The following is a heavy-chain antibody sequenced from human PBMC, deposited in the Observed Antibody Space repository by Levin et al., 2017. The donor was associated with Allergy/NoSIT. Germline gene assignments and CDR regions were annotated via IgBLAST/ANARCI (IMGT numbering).Heavy chain of an antibody. CDR1: GGSISNYY. CDR2: IYYSGST. D-gene: IGHD3-16*01. J-gene: IGHJ6*02. Sequence: PSETLSLTCTVSGGSISNYYWSWIRQPPGKGLEWIGYIYYSGSTNYNPSLKSRVTISVDTSKNQFSLKLSSVTAADTAVYYCAREDYDYVGGSYWGMDVWGQGTTVTVSS. CDR3: AREDYDYVGGSYWGMDV. V-gene: IGHV4-59*01.